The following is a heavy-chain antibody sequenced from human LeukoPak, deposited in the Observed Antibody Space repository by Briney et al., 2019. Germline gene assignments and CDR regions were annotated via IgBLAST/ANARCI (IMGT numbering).Heavy chain of an antibody. CDR3: ARRNDFWSGLPPFDP. J-gene: IGHJ5*02. CDR1: GGSISSYY. CDR2: IYYSGST. V-gene: IGHV4-59*08. Sequence: SETPSLTCTVSGGSISSYYWSWIRQPPGKGLEWIGYIYYSGSTNYNPSLKSRVTISVDTSKNQFSLKLSSVTAADTAVYYCARRNDFWSGLPPFDPWGQGTLVTVSS. D-gene: IGHD3-3*01.